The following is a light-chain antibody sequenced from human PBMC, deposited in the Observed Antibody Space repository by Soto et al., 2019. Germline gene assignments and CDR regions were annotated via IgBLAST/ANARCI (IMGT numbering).Light chain of an antibody. V-gene: IGKV3-20*01. Sequence: EIVLTQSPGTLSLSPGERATLSCRAGQSVDNTYLAWYQQKPGQAPRLLIYGASSRPTGIPDRFSGSGSGTDFTLTISRLEPEDFAVYYCHHYGSSPPYTFGQGTKLDFK. CDR3: HHYGSSPPYT. CDR2: GAS. J-gene: IGKJ2*01. CDR1: QSVDNTY.